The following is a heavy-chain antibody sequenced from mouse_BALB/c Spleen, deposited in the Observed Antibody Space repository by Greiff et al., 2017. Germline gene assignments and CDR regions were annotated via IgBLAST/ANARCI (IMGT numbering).Heavy chain of an antibody. CDR1: GYAFSSSW. V-gene: IGHV1-82*01. J-gene: IGHJ3*01. CDR2: IYPGDGDT. Sequence: QVQLQQSGPELVKPGASVKISCKASGYAFSSSWMNWVKQRPGQGLEWIGRIYPGDGDTNYNGKFKGKATLTADKSSSTAYMQLSSLTSVDSAVYFCARQVDGYPFAYWGQGTLVTVSA. CDR3: ARQVDGYPFAY. D-gene: IGHD2-3*01.